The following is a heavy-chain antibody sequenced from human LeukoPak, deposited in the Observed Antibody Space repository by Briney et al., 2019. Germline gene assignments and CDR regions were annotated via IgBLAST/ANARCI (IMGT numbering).Heavy chain of an antibody. J-gene: IGHJ3*02. Sequence: SETLSLTCTVSGGSIGSSSYYWGWIRQPPGKGLEWIGSIYYSGRTYYNPSLKSRVTISVDTSKNQFSLKLSSVTAADTAVYYCARLPTGGYDSSGYDNDAFDIWGQGTMVTVSS. CDR2: IYYSGRT. D-gene: IGHD3-22*01. CDR3: ARLPTGGYDSSGYDNDAFDI. V-gene: IGHV4-39*01. CDR1: GGSIGSSSYY.